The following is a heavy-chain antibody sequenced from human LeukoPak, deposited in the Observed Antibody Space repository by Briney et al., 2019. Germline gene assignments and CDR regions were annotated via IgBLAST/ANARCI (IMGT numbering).Heavy chain of an antibody. V-gene: IGHV4-4*07. Sequence: PSEALSLTCTVSGGSISSYYWSWIRQPAGKGLEWIGRIYTSGSTNYNPSLKSRVTISVDKSKNQFSLKLSSVTAADTAVYYCARAGYSGYVQFDPWGQGTLVTVSS. CDR3: ARAGYSGYVQFDP. CDR1: GGSISSYY. CDR2: IYTSGST. J-gene: IGHJ5*02. D-gene: IGHD5-12*01.